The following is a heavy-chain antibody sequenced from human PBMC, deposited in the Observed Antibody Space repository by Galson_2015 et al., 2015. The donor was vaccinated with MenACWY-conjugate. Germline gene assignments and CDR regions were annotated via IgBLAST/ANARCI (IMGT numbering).Heavy chain of an antibody. V-gene: IGHV3-9*01. J-gene: IGHJ6*02. CDR2: ISWNSGSI. CDR1: GFTFDDYA. D-gene: IGHD1-26*01. CDR3: AKDMASIVCATTADDYYYYGMDV. Sequence: SLRLSCAASGFTFDDYAMHWVRQAPGKGLEWVSGISWNSGSIGYADSVKGRFTISRDNAKNSLYLQMNSLRAEVTALYYCAKDMASIVCATTADDYYYYGMDVWGQGTTVTVSS.